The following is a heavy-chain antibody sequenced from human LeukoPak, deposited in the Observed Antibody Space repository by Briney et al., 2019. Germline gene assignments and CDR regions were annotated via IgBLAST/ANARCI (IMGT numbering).Heavy chain of an antibody. J-gene: IGHJ4*02. CDR1: GYTFTGYY. V-gene: IGHV1-2*02. CDR3: ARLLWFGEFRDY. Sequence: ASVKVSCKASGYTFTGYYMHWVRQAPGQGLEWMGWINPNSGGTNYAQKLQGRVTMTTDTSTSTAYMELRSLRSDDTAVYYCARLLWFGEFRDYWGQGTLVTVSS. D-gene: IGHD3-10*01. CDR2: INPNSGGT.